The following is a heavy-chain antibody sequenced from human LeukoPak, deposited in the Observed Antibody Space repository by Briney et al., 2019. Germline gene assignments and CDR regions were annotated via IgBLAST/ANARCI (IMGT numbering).Heavy chain of an antibody. J-gene: IGHJ5*02. V-gene: IGHV1-2*02. CDR3: ARGAVGYSGYDNWFDP. D-gene: IGHD5-12*01. Sequence: AASVTVSFTSSGYSFTVYYIHWARHAPGQGLELMGWTNPNNGVIKYEQKFQGRVTMTRDTSTSTAYMELSSLTSDDTAVYYCARGAVGYSGYDNWFDPWGQGTLVTVSS. CDR1: GYSFTVYY. CDR2: TNPNNGVI.